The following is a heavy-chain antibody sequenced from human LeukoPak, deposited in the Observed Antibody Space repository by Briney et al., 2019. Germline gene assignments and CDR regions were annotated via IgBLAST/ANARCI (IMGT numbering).Heavy chain of an antibody. D-gene: IGHD4-17*01. CDR2: INHSGST. J-gene: IGHJ4*02. CDR3: ARVYGDFGY. V-gene: IGHV4-34*01. CDR1: GGSFSGYY. Sequence: SETLSLTCAVYGGSFSGYYWSWIRQPPGKGLEWIGEINHSGSTNYNPSLKSRVTVSVDTSKNQFSLKLSSVTAADTAVYHCARVYGDFGYWGQGTLVTVSS.